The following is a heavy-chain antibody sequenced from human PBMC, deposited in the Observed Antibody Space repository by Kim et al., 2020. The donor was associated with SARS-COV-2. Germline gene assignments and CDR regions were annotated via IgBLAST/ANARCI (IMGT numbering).Heavy chain of an antibody. J-gene: IGHJ4*02. D-gene: IGHD2-2*02. Sequence: GGSLRLSCAASGFTFSSYGMHWVRQAPGKGLEWVAVISYDGSNKYYADSVKGRFTISRDNSKNTLYLQMNSLRAEDTAVYYCAKDTGAVPAAIGFPLDYWGQGTLVTVSS. CDR1: GFTFSSYG. CDR2: ISYDGSNK. CDR3: AKDTGAVPAAIGFPLDY. V-gene: IGHV3-30*18.